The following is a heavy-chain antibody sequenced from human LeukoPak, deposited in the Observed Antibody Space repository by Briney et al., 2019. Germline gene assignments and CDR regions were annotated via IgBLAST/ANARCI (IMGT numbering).Heavy chain of an antibody. CDR1: GFTFSSYW. V-gene: IGHV3-7*01. D-gene: IGHD6-13*01. CDR2: IKHDGSEK. Sequence: GGSLRLSCAASGFTFSSYWMSWVRQPPGKGLEWVANIKHDGSEKYYVDSVKGRFTSSRDNAKNSLYLQMNSLRAEDTAVYYCARVGTAEGTLEDYWGQGNLVNVSS. CDR3: ARVGTAEGTLEDY. J-gene: IGHJ4*02.